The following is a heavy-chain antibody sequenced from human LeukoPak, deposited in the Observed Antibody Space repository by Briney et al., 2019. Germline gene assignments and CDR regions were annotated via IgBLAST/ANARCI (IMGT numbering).Heavy chain of an antibody. CDR2: IYYSGST. CDR3: ARVSAYDTFGY. D-gene: IGHD3-22*01. J-gene: IGHJ4*02. Sequence: PSETLSLTCTVSGGSISSHYWSWIRQPPGKGLEWIGYIYYSGSTNYNPSLKSRVTISVDTSKNQFSLKLSSVTAADTAVYYCARVSAYDTFGYWGQGTLVTVSS. CDR1: GGSISSHY. V-gene: IGHV4-59*11.